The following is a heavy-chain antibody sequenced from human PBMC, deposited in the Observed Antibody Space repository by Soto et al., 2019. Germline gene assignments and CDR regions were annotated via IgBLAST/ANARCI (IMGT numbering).Heavy chain of an antibody. CDR1: GFTFSSYW. CDR3: ARDMYYYDSSGYYSAPSDAFDI. D-gene: IGHD3-22*01. CDR2: IKQDGSEK. V-gene: IGHV3-7*03. J-gene: IGHJ3*02. Sequence: PGGSLRLSCAASGFTFSSYWMSWVRQAPGKGLEWVANIKQDGSEKYYVDSVKGRFTISRDNAKNSLYLQMNSLRSEDTAVYYCARDMYYYDSSGYYSAPSDAFDIWGQGTMVTVSS.